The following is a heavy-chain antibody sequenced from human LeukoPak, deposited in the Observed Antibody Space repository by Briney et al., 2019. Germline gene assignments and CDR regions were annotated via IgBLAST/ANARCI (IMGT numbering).Heavy chain of an antibody. Sequence: PSQTLSLTCTVSGGSINNGGYYWSWIRQHPGKGLEWIGSIYYSGSTYYNPSLKSRVTISVDTSKNQFSLKLSSVTAADTAVYYCARRLAAAGTSSWFDPWGQGTLVTVSS. CDR3: ARRLAAAGTSSWFDP. D-gene: IGHD6-13*01. J-gene: IGHJ5*02. V-gene: IGHV4-30-2*03. CDR1: GGSINNGGYY. CDR2: IYYSGST.